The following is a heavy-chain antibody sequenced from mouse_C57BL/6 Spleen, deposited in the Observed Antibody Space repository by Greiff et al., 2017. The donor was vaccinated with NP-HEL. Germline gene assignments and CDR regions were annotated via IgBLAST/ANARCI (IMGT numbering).Heavy chain of an antibody. CDR2: ISSGSSTI. CDR3: ARSDGTSYGDYFDY. Sequence: EVQLVESGGGLVKPGGSLKLSCAASGFTFSDYGMHWVRQAPEKGLEWVAYISSGSSTIYYADTVKGRFTISRDNAKNTLFLQMTSLRSEDTAMYYCARSDGTSYGDYFDYWGQGTTLTVSS. D-gene: IGHD1-1*01. J-gene: IGHJ2*01. CDR1: GFTFSDYG. V-gene: IGHV5-17*01.